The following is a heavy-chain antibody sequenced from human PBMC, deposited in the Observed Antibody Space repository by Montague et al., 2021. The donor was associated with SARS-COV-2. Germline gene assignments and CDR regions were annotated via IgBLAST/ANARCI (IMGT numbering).Heavy chain of an antibody. CDR2: IFYSGST. J-gene: IGHJ4*02. CDR1: GGSISSSSYY. V-gene: IGHV4-39*01. D-gene: IGHD3-10*01. Sequence: SETLSLTCTVSGGSISSSSYYWGWIRQPPGKGLEWIGSIFYSGSTDYNPSLKSRVTISVDTSKNQFSLKLSSVTAADTAVYYCASMVRAQVYYFDYWGQGTRV. CDR3: ASMVRAQVYYFDY.